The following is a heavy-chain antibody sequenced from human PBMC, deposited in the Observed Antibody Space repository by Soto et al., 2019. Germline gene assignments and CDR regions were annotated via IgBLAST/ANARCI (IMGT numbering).Heavy chain of an antibody. CDR3: ARWGAAMVRDYYGMDV. CDR2: MNPNSGNT. J-gene: IGHJ6*02. D-gene: IGHD5-18*01. CDR1: GYASTSYD. Sequence: GASVKVSCKASGYASTSYDINWVRQATGQGLEWMGWMNPNSGNTGYAQKFQGRVTMTRNTSISTAYMELSSLRSEDTAVYYCARWGAAMVRDYYGMDVWGQGTTVTVSS. V-gene: IGHV1-8*01.